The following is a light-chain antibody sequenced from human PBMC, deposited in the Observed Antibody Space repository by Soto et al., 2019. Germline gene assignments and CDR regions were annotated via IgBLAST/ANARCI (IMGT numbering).Light chain of an antibody. CDR1: QYIGDF. CDR3: QESFFMLGT. J-gene: IGKJ1*01. CDR2: GAS. V-gene: IGKV1-39*01. Sequence: DVQMTQPPSSLSASVGDRVTITFRASQYIGDFLNWYQQTPGKAPKLLIFGASNLHIGVPSRFSGSGSGTEFTLTINNLQREDFATYYCQESFFMLGTFGRGTKVDI.